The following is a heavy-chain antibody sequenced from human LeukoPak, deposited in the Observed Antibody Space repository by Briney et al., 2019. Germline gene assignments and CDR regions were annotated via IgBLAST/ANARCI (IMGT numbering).Heavy chain of an antibody. Sequence: PGGSLRLSCEASGFTFSNYGMNWVRQAPGKGLEWISYIRPNDGTTHYADSVKGRFTISRDNAKNSLSLQMTSLRADDSAVYYCVRGQTSLDNWFDPWGQGTPVTVSS. CDR1: GFTFSNYG. CDR3: VRGQTSLDNWFDP. CDR2: IRPNDGTT. J-gene: IGHJ5*02. V-gene: IGHV3-48*03.